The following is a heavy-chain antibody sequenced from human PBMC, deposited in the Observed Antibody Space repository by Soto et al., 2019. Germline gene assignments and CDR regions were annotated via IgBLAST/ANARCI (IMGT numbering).Heavy chain of an antibody. V-gene: IGHV3-23*01. CDR2: ISGSGGST. D-gene: IGHD3-10*01. J-gene: IGHJ4*02. CDR1: GFTFSSYA. CDR3: AKDLLMLRGVISLFDY. Sequence: GGSLRLSCAASGFTFSSYAMSWVRQAPGKGLEWVSAISGSGGSTYYADSVKGRFTISRDNSKNTLYLQMNSLRAEDTAVYYCAKDLLMLRGVISLFDYWGQGTLVTVSS.